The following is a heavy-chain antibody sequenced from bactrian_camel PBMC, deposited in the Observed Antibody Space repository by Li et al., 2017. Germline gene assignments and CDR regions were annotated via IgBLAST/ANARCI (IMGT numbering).Heavy chain of an antibody. Sequence: DVQLVESGGGSVQAGGSPRLSCVMSGYAYTSACLAWFRQAPGKEREGVARIYTGSGNTYYADAVKGRFTISKDKAKNTVYLQMSSLKPEDTAMYYCAAVRSGYSGCWYRRLQESGYNYRGQGTQVTVS. J-gene: IGHJ4*01. CDR2: IYTGSGNT. CDR1: GYAYTSAC. D-gene: IGHD6*01. V-gene: IGHV3S40*01. CDR3: AAVRSGYSGCWYRRLQESGYNY.